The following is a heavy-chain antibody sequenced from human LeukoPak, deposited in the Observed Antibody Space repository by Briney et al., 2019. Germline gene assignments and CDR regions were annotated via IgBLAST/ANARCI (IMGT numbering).Heavy chain of an antibody. Sequence: SETLSLTCTVSGGSISSSSYYWGWIRQPPGKGLEWIGSIYYSGSTYYNPSLKSRVTISVDTSKNQFSLRLSSVTAADTAVYYCVVEMATIGDYWGQGTLVTVSS. CDR2: IYYSGST. J-gene: IGHJ4*02. V-gene: IGHV4-39*07. D-gene: IGHD5-24*01. CDR1: GGSISSSSYY. CDR3: VVEMATIGDY.